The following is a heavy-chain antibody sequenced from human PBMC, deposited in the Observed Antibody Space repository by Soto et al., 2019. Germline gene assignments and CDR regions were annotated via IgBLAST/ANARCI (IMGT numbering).Heavy chain of an antibody. Sequence: SETLSLTCTVSGGSVSSGSYYWSWIRQPPGKGLEWIGYIYYSGSTNYNPSLKSRVTISVDTSKNQFSLKLSSVTAADTAMYYCARVRARRASCFDYWGQGTLGTV. CDR1: GGSVSSGSYY. V-gene: IGHV4-61*01. J-gene: IGHJ4*02. CDR3: ARVRARRASCFDY. D-gene: IGHD6-6*01. CDR2: IYYSGST.